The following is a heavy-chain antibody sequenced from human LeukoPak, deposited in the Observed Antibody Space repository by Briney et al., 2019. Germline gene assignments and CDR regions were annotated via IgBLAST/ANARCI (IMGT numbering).Heavy chain of an antibody. CDR2: IYSDGST. J-gene: IGHJ6*03. D-gene: IGHD5-24*01. CDR1: GFTVSTDY. Sequence: GGSLRLSCAASGFTVSTDYISWVRQAPGKGLERVSGIYSDGSTYYAASVKGQFSISRDNSKNTVYLQLNSLRAEDTAMYYCARHRWMGYYYNMDVWGKGTTVTVSS. V-gene: IGHV3-53*01. CDR3: ARHRWMGYYYNMDV.